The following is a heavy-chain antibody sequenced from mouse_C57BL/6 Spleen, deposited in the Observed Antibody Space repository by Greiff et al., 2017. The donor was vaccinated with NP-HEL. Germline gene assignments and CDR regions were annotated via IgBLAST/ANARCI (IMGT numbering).Heavy chain of an antibody. CDR3: ARRDYPPIDY. CDR2: INPNNGGT. D-gene: IGHD2-4*01. Sequence: EVQLQQSGPELVKPGASVKISCKASGYTFTDYYMNWVKQSHGKSLEWIGDINPNNGGTSYNQKFKGKATLTVDKSSSTAYMALRSLTSEDSAVYYSARRDYPPIDYWGQGTSVTVSS. J-gene: IGHJ4*01. CDR1: GYTFTDYY. V-gene: IGHV1-26*01.